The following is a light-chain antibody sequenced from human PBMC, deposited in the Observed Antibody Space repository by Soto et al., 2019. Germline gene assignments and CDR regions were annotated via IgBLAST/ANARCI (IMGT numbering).Light chain of an antibody. CDR3: QQYYSSPFT. Sequence: DIVMTQSPDSLAVSLGESATFNCKSSQSVLYSSNNKNYLAWFQQKPGQPPKLLIYWASTREFGVPDRFSGSGSGTDFTLTISGLQAEDVAVYYCQQYYSSPFTFGPGTKVDIK. V-gene: IGKV4-1*01. CDR2: WAS. J-gene: IGKJ3*01. CDR1: QSVLYSSNNKNY.